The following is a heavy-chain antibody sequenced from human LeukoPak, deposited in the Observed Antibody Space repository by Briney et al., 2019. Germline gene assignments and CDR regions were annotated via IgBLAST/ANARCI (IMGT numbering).Heavy chain of an antibody. D-gene: IGHD1-26*01. J-gene: IGHJ6*02. Sequence: TGGSLRLSCAASGFTLNIYAMSWVRQAPGKGLEWVSAVSGGGDSTYYADSVKGRFTISRDNSKSTLYLQMNSLRVEDTAVYYCAIPSGTFLAYYYGLDVWGQGTTVTVSS. V-gene: IGHV3-23*01. CDR1: GFTLNIYA. CDR2: VSGGGDST. CDR3: AIPSGTFLAYYYGLDV.